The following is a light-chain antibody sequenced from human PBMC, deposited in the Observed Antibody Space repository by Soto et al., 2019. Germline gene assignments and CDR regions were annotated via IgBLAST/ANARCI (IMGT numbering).Light chain of an antibody. CDR1: QSVSNTY. V-gene: IGKV3-15*01. CDR3: QQYNNWPS. Sequence: EIALTQSPYTLSFSQGERATLSCSASQSVSNTYLAWYQQKPGQAPRLLIYGASSGATGIPARFSGSGSGTEFTLTISSLQSEDFAVYFCQQYNNWPSFGQGTRLENK. J-gene: IGKJ5*01. CDR2: GAS.